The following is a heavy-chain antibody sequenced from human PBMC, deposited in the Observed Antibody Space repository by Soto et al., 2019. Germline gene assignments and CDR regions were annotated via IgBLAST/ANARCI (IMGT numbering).Heavy chain of an antibody. CDR2: TNAGNGNT. Sequence: ASVKVSCKASGYTFTIYAMHLLRQAPGQRPEWMGWTNAGNGNTKYSQKLQGRVTMTTDTTTSKAYMELRSLRSDDTDVYYCARDDRATISIDYWGQGTLVPV. V-gene: IGHV1-3*01. J-gene: IGHJ4*02. CDR1: GYTFTIYA. CDR3: ARDDRATISIDY. D-gene: IGHD5-12*01.